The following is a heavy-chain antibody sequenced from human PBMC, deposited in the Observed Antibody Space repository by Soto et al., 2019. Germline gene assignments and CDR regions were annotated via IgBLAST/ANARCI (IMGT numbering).Heavy chain of an antibody. J-gene: IGHJ2*01. CDR1: GFTFSSYA. D-gene: IGHD3-16*01. V-gene: IGHV3-23*01. Sequence: EVQLLESGGGLVQPGGSLRLSCAASGFTFSSYAMSWVRQAPGKGLEWVSAISVSGGSTYYADSVKGRFTISRDSSKNTLYLQMNSLRADDTAVYYCAKGAPYGLCYFDLWGRCTLVTVSS. CDR3: AKGAPYGLCYFDL. CDR2: ISVSGGST.